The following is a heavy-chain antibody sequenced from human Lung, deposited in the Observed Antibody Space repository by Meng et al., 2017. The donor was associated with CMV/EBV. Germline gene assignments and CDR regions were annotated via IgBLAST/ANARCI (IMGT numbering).Heavy chain of an antibody. CDR3: ARLYCSGGSCYTIDY. Sequence: VQQVQYGSELKKRVAAVNVPCKASGYTFSSYAMNGVRQATGQGLEWMGWSNTNTGTPTYAQGFTGRFVFSLDTSVSTAYLQISSLKAADTAVYYCARLYCSGGSCYTIDYWGQGTLVTVSS. CDR1: GYTFSSYA. CDR2: SNTNTGTP. V-gene: IGHV7-4-1*02. J-gene: IGHJ4*02. D-gene: IGHD2-15*01.